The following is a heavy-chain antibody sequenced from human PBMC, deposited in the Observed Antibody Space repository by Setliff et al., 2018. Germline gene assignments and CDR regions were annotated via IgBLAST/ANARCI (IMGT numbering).Heavy chain of an antibody. CDR2: IFPADADT. Sequence: PGESLKISCKESRDSFTNYWIIWVRQVPGKGLDWMGLIFPADADTRYNPSFKGQVTMSLDRSITTAYLQWDSLKASDTAIYYCAQKHQRASWAFDPWGRGTLVTVSS. CDR1: RDSFTNYW. V-gene: IGHV5-51*01. J-gene: IGHJ5*02. CDR3: AQKHQRASWAFDP. D-gene: IGHD2-2*01.